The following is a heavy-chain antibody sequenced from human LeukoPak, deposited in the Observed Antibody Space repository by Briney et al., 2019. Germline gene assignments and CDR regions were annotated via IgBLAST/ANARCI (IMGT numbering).Heavy chain of an antibody. J-gene: IGHJ2*01. CDR2: ISTSSSYI. D-gene: IGHD6-13*01. Sequence: GGSLRLSCAASGFTFNRYNMNWVRRAPGKGLEWVSSISTSSSYIYYADSVRGRFTISRDNARNSLYLQMNSLRAEDTAVYYCARATYSSTWYSRYFDLWGRGTLVTVSS. CDR1: GFTFNRYN. CDR3: ARATYSSTWYSRYFDL. V-gene: IGHV3-21*01.